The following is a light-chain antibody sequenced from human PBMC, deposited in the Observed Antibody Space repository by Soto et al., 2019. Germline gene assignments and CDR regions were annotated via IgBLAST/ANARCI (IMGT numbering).Light chain of an antibody. V-gene: IGKV3-15*01. CDR2: DVS. CDR1: QGVTTN. Sequence: EIVMTQSPDTLSVSPGERATLTCRAGQGVTTNFAWYQQKSGQSPRLLIYDVSIRATGVPARFSATGSETDFTLTIRGLQSGDSAVYFCQQYNNWPFSFGQGTRLENK. J-gene: IGKJ5*01. CDR3: QQYNNWPFS.